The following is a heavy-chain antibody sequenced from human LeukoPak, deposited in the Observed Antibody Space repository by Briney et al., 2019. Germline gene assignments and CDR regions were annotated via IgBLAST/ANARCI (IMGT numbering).Heavy chain of an antibody. CDR1: GYTFTDYY. Sequence: AKVSCKVSGYTFTDYYMHWLQQAPGKGLEWMGLVDPEDGETIYAEKFQGRVTITADTSTDTAYMELSSLRSEDTAVYYCATVGATTAYAFDIWRQGTMVTVSS. J-gene: IGHJ3*02. V-gene: IGHV1-69-2*01. CDR3: ATVGATTAYAFDI. CDR2: VDPEDGET. D-gene: IGHD1-26*01.